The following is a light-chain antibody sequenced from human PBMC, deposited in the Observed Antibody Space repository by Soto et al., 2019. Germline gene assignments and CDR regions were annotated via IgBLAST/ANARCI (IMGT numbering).Light chain of an antibody. V-gene: IGKV3-15*01. CDR2: HAS. J-gene: IGKJ4*01. CDR1: ESVSNN. CDR3: QQYNEWPLT. Sequence: EIVMTQSPATLSVSPGERATLSCRASESVSNNLAWYQQKFGQAPRLLIYHASTRATGIPARISGSGSGTELTLTISSLQSEDFALYYCQQYNEWPLTVGGGTKVEIK.